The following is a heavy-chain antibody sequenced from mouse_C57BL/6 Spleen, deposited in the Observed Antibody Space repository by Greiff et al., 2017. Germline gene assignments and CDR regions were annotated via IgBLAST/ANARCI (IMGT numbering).Heavy chain of an antibody. CDR1: GYTFTSYW. CDR3: AKGRNEGYYAGAMDY. Sequence: QVQLQQPGAELVKPGASVKMSCKASGYTFTSYWITWVKQRPGQGLEWIGDIYPGSGSTNYNEKFKSKATLTVDTSSSTAYMQLSSLTSEDSAVYYCAKGRNEGYYAGAMDYWGQGTSVTVSS. D-gene: IGHD2-3*01. CDR2: IYPGSGST. J-gene: IGHJ4*01. V-gene: IGHV1-55*01.